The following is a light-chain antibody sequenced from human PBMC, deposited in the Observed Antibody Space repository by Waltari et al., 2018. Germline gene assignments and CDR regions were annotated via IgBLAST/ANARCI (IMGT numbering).Light chain of an antibody. V-gene: IGKV3-20*01. Sequence: EIVLTQSPGTLSLSPGERATLSCRASQSFSRTLAWYQQKPGQAPRLLIYGASNRATGIPDRFSGSGSGTDFSLTISRLEPEDFAVYYCQHYVRLPVTFGQGTKVEIK. CDR3: QHYVRLPVT. J-gene: IGKJ1*01. CDR1: QSFSRT. CDR2: GAS.